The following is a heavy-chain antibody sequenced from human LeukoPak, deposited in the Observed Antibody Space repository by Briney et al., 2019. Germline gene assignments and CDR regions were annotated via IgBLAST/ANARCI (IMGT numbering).Heavy chain of an antibody. CDR2: INGDGSNT. J-gene: IGHJ3*02. Sequence: GGSLRLSCAASGFTFSSHWMLGVRQAPGKGRVGVSRINGDGSNTTYADSVKGRFTISRDNAKNTLYLQMNSLRAEDTAVYHCARSKSWYSTDALDIWGQGTMVTVSS. CDR3: ARSKSWYSTDALDI. CDR1: GFTFSSHW. D-gene: IGHD2-15*01. V-gene: IGHV3-74*03.